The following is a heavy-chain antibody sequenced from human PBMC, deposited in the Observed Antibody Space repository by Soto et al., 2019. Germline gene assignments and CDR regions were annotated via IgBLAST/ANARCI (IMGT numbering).Heavy chain of an antibody. V-gene: IGHV1-2*04. D-gene: IGHD2-2*01. CDR3: AKARGISSARLITLVDP. CDR1: GYTFIGYY. J-gene: IGHJ5*02. Sequence: QVHLVQSGPETRTPGASVKVSCKASGYTFIGYYIHWIRQAPGQGLEWMGYINPQTGAPTYAQKFKGSVTMTRDTTLRTAYMELTTLASNDTAVYYCAKARGISSARLITLVDPWGQGTLGSVSS. CDR2: INPQTGAP.